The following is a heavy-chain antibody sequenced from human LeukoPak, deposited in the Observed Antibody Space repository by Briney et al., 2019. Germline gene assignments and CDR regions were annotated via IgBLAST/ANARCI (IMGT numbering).Heavy chain of an antibody. V-gene: IGHV3-33*01. CDR1: GLSFRNYG. J-gene: IGHJ4*02. CDR3: ATDRNSGKYYDY. CDR2: IYYDGSNQ. Sequence: PGGSLRLSCVVSGLSFRNYGMHWVRQAPGKGLEWVAVIYYDGSNQYYADSVRGRFTVSRDNAKNTLYLQMDSLRAEDTAVYYCATDRNSGKYYDYWGQGTLVTVSS. D-gene: IGHD1-26*01.